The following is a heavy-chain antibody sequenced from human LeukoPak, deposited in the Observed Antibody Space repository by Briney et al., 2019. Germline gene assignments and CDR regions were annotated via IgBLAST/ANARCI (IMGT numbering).Heavy chain of an antibody. D-gene: IGHD4-11*01. CDR3: ARDAIVRDYSNSDY. J-gene: IGHJ4*02. CDR2: INTNSGGT. CDR1: GYTFTGYY. Sequence: GSLKVSCKAPGYTFTGYYIHWVRQAPGQGLEWMGWINTNSGGTNYDQKFQGRVTMTRDTSISTAYMELSRLTSDDTAVYYCARDAIVRDYSNSDYWGQGTLVTVSS. V-gene: IGHV1-2*02.